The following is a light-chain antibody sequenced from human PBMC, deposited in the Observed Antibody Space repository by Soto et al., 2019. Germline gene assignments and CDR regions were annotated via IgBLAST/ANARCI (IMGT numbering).Light chain of an antibody. J-gene: IGKJ5*01. CDR1: QSVRRY. CDR3: QQRSNWPLIT. V-gene: IGKV3-11*01. CDR2: DAS. Sequence: EIVLTQSASTLSWSPGERATLSCGASQSVRRYLAWYQQKPVQAPRLLVYDASNRATGIPARFSGSGSGTDFTLTISSLEPEDFAVYYCQQRSNWPLITFGQGTRLEIK.